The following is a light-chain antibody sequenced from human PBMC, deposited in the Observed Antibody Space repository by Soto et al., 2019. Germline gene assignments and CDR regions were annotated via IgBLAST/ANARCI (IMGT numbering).Light chain of an antibody. CDR1: QSISSY. CDR3: QQTYNIPVT. CDR2: AAS. V-gene: IGKV1-39*01. Sequence: DIQMTQSPSSLSASVGERVTITCRASQSISSYLNWYQQKPGKAPRLLIYAASALRSGVPSRFSGSGSGTDFTLTISSLQPEDFATYYCQQTYNIPVTFGGGTKVEI. J-gene: IGKJ4*01.